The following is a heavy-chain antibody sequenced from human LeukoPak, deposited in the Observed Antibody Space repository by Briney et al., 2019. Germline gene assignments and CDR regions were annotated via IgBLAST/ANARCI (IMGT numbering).Heavy chain of an antibody. V-gene: IGHV3-21*04. J-gene: IGHJ4*02. CDR3: ARGGYSYGVFDY. D-gene: IGHD5-18*01. CDR2: ISGSSSYI. Sequence: GGSLRLSCAASGFTFRTYSMNWVRQAPGKGLEWVSSISGSSSYIYYADSLKARFTISRDNAKNSLYLQMNSLRAEDTALYYCARGGYSYGVFDYWGQGTLVTVSS. CDR1: GFTFRTYS.